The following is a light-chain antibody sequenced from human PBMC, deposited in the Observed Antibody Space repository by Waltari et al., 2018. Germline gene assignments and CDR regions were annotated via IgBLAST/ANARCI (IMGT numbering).Light chain of an antibody. CDR2: RDR. CDR3: QVWDSSVDVV. Sequence: SYALTQPLSVSVALGQTAIITCGGNNIGEKNVHWYQQKPGQAPLLVIYRDRARPSGIPDRFSGSNSEDTATLTIKRAQVEDEADYYCQVWDSSVDVVFGGGTKLTVL. J-gene: IGLJ2*01. CDR1: NIGEKN. V-gene: IGLV3-9*01.